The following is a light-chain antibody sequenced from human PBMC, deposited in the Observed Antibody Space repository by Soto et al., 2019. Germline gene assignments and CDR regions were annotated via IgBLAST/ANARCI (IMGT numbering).Light chain of an antibody. CDR3: QQYNNWPFS. CDR2: KVS. J-gene: IGKJ5*01. CDR1: PSLVYRDGSTY. V-gene: IGKV2-30*01. Sequence: DAVLSQSALSLLVTLGRPASTSCRSSPSLVYRDGSTYLNWYQQKPGQSPRRXIYKVSNRDSGVPDRFRGTGSGTEFTLTISGLKSEDFELYFCQQYNNWPFSFGQGTRLEIK.